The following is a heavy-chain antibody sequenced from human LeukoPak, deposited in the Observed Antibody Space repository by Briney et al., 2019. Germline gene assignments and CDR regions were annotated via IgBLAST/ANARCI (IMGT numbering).Heavy chain of an antibody. Sequence: ASVKVSCKASGYTFTSYGISWVRQAPGQGLEWMGWISAYNGNTNYAQKLQGRVTMTTDTSTSTAYMELRSLRSDDTAVYYCARVDPLGVYYYYYGMDVWGQGTTVTVSS. CDR2: ISAYNGNT. D-gene: IGHD3-10*01. J-gene: IGHJ6*02. CDR3: ARVDPLGVYYYYYGMDV. CDR1: GYTFTSYG. V-gene: IGHV1-18*01.